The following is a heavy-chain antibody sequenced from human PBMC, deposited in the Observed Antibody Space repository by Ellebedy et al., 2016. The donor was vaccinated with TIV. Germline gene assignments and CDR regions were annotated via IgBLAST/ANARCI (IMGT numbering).Heavy chain of an antibody. CDR1: GFTFDDYA. CDR3: AKELWFGEFDL. CDR2: ISWDGGST. V-gene: IGHV3-43D*03. J-gene: IGHJ5*02. D-gene: IGHD3-10*01. Sequence: GGSLRLXXAASGFTFDDYAMHWVRQAPGKGLEWVSLISWDGGSTYYADSVKGRFTISRDNSKNSLYLQMNSLRAEDTALYYCAKELWFGEFDLWGQGTLVTVSS.